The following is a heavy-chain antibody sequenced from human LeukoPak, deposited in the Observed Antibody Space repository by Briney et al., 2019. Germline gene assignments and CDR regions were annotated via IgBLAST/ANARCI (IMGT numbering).Heavy chain of an antibody. CDR1: GYSFTSYW. CDR2: IYPGDSDT. D-gene: IGHD2-21*02. Sequence: GESLKISCKGSGYSFTSYWIGWVRQMPGKGLEWMGIIYPGDSDTRYSPSFQSQVTISADKSISTASLQWSSLKASDTAMYYCARGIVVVTKLTYFDYWGQGTLVTVSS. CDR3: ARGIVVVTKLTYFDY. J-gene: IGHJ4*02. V-gene: IGHV5-51*01.